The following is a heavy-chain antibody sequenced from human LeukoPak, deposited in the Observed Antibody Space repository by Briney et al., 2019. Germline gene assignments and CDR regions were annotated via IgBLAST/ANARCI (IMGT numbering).Heavy chain of an antibody. CDR2: IYYSGST. Sequence: SETLSLTCTVSGGSISSGDYYWSWIRQPPGKGLEWIGHIYYSGSTYYNPSLKSRVTISVDTSKSQFSLKLSSMTAADTAVYYCARDRWFGEYNWFDPWGQGTLVTVSS. CDR3: ARDRWFGEYNWFDP. CDR1: GGSISSGDYY. J-gene: IGHJ5*02. V-gene: IGHV4-30-4*01. D-gene: IGHD3-10*01.